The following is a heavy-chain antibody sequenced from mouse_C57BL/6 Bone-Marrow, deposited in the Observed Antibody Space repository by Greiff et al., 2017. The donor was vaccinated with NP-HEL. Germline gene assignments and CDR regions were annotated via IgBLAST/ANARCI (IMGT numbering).Heavy chain of an antibody. V-gene: IGHV1-4*01. CDR3: AREGTTGPYAMDY. CDR2: INPSSGYT. D-gene: IGHD1-1*01. CDR1: GYTFTSYT. Sequence: VQLQESGAELARPGASVTMSCKASGYTFTSYTMHWVKQRPGQGLEWIGYINPSSGYTKSNQKFKDKATLTADKSSSTAYMQLSSLTSEDSAVYYCAREGTTGPYAMDYWGQGTSVTVSS. J-gene: IGHJ4*01.